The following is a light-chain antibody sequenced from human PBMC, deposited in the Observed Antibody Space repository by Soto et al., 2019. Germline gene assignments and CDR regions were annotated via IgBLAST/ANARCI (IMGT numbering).Light chain of an antibody. Sequence: QSVLTQPASVSGSPGQSITISCTGTISDIGGYEYVSWYQQHPGKAPRLMIYEVTYRPSGVPDRFSGSKSGTSASLAITGLQAEDEADYYCQSYDNSLSVYVFGTGTKVTVL. CDR1: ISDIGGYEY. J-gene: IGLJ1*01. CDR3: QSYDNSLSVYV. CDR2: EVT. V-gene: IGLV2-14*01.